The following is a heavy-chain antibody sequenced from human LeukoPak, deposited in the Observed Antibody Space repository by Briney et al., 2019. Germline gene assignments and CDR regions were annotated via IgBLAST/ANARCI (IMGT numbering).Heavy chain of an antibody. D-gene: IGHD1-26*01. V-gene: IGHV3-9*01. Sequence: GGSLRLSCAASGFTFDDYAMHWVRQAPGKGLEWVSGISWNSGSIGYADSVKGRFTISRDNAKNSLYLQMNSLRAEDTAVYYCARTVSGSYYDFDYWGQGTLVTVSS. CDR1: GFTFDDYA. CDR3: ARTVSGSYYDFDY. J-gene: IGHJ4*02. CDR2: ISWNSGSI.